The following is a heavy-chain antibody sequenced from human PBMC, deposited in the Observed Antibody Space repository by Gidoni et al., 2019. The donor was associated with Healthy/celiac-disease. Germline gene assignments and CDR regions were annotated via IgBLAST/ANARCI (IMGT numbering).Heavy chain of an antibody. CDR1: GGSFSGYY. CDR2: INHSGST. J-gene: IGHJ6*02. V-gene: IGHV4-34*01. Sequence: QVQLQQWGAGLLKPSETLSLTCAVYGGSFSGYYWSWIRQPPGKGLEWIGEINHSGSTNYNPSLKSRVTISVDTSKNQFSLKLSSVTAADTAVYYCARGRYYDILTGYFMTPYYYYGMDVWGQGTTVTVSS. CDR3: ARGRYYDILTGYFMTPYYYYGMDV. D-gene: IGHD3-9*01.